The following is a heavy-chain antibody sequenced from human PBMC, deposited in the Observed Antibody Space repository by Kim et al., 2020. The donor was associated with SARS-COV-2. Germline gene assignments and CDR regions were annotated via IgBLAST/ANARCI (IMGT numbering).Heavy chain of an antibody. J-gene: IGHJ3*02. CDR1: GFTFSSYS. D-gene: IGHD4-17*01. Sequence: GGSLRLSCAASGFTFSSYSMNWVRQAPGKGLEWVSSISSSSSYIYYADSVKGRFTISRDNAKNSLYLQMNSLRAEDTAVYYCARDLDGDYGYPPPRPGDIWGQGTMVTVSS. V-gene: IGHV3-21*01. CDR3: ARDLDGDYGYPPPRPGDI. CDR2: ISSSSSYI.